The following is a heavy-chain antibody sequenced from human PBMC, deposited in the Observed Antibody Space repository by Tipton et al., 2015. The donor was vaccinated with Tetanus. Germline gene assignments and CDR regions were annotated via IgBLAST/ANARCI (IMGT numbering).Heavy chain of an antibody. CDR2: IYYSGST. CDR1: GGSISSGGYY. J-gene: IGHJ4*02. Sequence: TLSLTCTVSGGSISSGGYYWSWIRQHPGKGLEWIGYIYYSGSTYYNPSLKSRVTISVDTSKNQFSLKLSSVTAADTAVYYCAREMATIESARYFDYWGQGTLVTVSS. D-gene: IGHD5-24*01. CDR3: AREMATIESARYFDY. V-gene: IGHV4-31*03.